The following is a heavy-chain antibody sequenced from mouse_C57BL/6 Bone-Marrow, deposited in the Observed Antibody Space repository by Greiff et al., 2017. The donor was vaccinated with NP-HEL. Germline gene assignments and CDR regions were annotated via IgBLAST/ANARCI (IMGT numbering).Heavy chain of an antibody. CDR1: GFTFSSYT. J-gene: IGHJ4*01. V-gene: IGHV5-9*01. CDR2: ISGGGGNT. Sequence: EVHLVESGGGLVKPGGSLKLSCAASGFTFSSYTMSWVRQTPEKRLEWVATISGGGGNTYYPDSVKGRFTISRDNAKNTLYLQMSSLRSEDTALYYCARRVYYGSHYAMDYWGQGTSVTVSS. CDR3: ARRVYYGSHYAMDY. D-gene: IGHD1-1*01.